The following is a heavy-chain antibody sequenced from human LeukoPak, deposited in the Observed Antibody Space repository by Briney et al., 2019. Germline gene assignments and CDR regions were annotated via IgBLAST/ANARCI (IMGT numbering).Heavy chain of an antibody. CDR2: ISSSSSYI. J-gene: IGHJ5*02. CDR3: ARDTAYGSGSNWFDP. CDR1: GFTFSSYS. Sequence: GGSLRLSCAASGFTFSSYSMNWVRQAPGKGLEWVSSISSSSSYIYYADSVRGRFTISRDNAKNSLYLQMNSLRAEDTAVYYCARDTAYGSGSNWFDPWGQGTLVTVSS. D-gene: IGHD3-10*01. V-gene: IGHV3-21*01.